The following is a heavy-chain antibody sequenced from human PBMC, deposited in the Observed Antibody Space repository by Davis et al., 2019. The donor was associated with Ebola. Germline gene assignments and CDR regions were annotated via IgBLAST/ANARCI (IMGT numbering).Heavy chain of an antibody. CDR3: ARSGLSFGVVKYHYGMDV. CDR1: VITFSSYA. J-gene: IGHJ6*04. Sequence: GESLKISCADSVITFSSYAMSWVRQAPGQGLEWVSAISGSGGSTYYADSVKGRFTISRDNSKKTMYLQMNSLRAEDTAVYYCARSGLSFGVVKYHYGMDVWGKGTTVTVSS. V-gene: IGHV3-23*01. CDR2: ISGSGGST. D-gene: IGHD3-3*01.